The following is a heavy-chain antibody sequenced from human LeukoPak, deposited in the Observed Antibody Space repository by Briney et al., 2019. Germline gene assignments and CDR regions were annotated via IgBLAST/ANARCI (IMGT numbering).Heavy chain of an antibody. CDR2: INSDGSST. CDR1: DFSFATYG. V-gene: IGHV3-74*01. J-gene: IGHJ5*02. CDR3: ARDSGWEWELNWFDP. Sequence: GGSLRLSCAASDFSFATYGMGWVRQAPGRGLEWVSRINSDGSSTSYADSVKGRFTISRDNAKNTLYLQMNSLRAEDTAVYYCARDSGWEWELNWFDPWGQGTLVTVSS. D-gene: IGHD1-26*01.